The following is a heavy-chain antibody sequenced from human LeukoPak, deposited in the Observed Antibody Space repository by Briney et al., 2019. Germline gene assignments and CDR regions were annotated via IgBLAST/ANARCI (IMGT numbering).Heavy chain of an antibody. J-gene: IGHJ4*02. Sequence: ASVKVSCKSSGYTFTGYYIHWVRQALGQGLEWMGWINPNIDDTNYAQNFQGRVTMTRDTSTSTAYMELIRLEFDDTAIYYCARGLLVHESGGSGWYHLWGQGTLVTVSS. D-gene: IGHD6-19*01. CDR3: ARGLLVHESGGSGWYHL. CDR2: INPNIDDT. V-gene: IGHV1-2*02. CDR1: GYTFTGYY.